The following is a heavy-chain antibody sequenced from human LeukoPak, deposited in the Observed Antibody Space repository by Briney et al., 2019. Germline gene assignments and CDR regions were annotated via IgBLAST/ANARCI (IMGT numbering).Heavy chain of an antibody. D-gene: IGHD3-10*01. CDR3: AKDLRTYGSGIYRLPTVIFNY. V-gene: IGHV3-23*01. CDR2: IIATGDST. CDR1: GFSFSTYA. Sequence: GGSLRLSCAASGFSFSTYAMSWVRQAPGKGLEWVSSIIATGDSTYYADSVKGRFTISRDNSKNTLYLQVNSLRAEDTAIYYCAKDLRTYGSGIYRLPTVIFNYWGQGTLVTVSS. J-gene: IGHJ4*02.